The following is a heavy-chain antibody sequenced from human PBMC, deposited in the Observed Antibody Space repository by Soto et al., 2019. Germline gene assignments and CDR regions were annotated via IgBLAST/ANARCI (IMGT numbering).Heavy chain of an antibody. CDR1: WFTVSSNY. CDR3: ARRVYNSSRYPHYLDY. D-gene: IGHD3-22*01. CDR2: SYSGGST. J-gene: IGHJ4*02. Sequence: GGSLRLSCAASWFTVSSNYMSWVRQAPGKGLEWVSVSYSGGSTYYADSVKGRCTISRDNSKNTLYLQMNSLRAEDTAVYYCARRVYNSSRYPHYLDYRGPGTLVTASS. V-gene: IGHV3-53*01.